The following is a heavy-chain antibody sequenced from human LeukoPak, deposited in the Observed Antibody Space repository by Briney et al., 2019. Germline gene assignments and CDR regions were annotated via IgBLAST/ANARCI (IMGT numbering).Heavy chain of an antibody. D-gene: IGHD3-9*01. CDR2: ISYDASYI. Sequence: PGGSLRLSCAASGFTFSSYGLHWVRQAPGKGLEWVAVISYDASYIYYTDSVKGRFTVSRDNSKNTLYLQMNSLRAEDTAVYYCARNGSLRYFDWLFEGDAFDIWGQGTMVAVSS. J-gene: IGHJ3*02. CDR1: GFTFSSYG. CDR3: ARNGSLRYFDWLFEGDAFDI. V-gene: IGHV3-30-3*01.